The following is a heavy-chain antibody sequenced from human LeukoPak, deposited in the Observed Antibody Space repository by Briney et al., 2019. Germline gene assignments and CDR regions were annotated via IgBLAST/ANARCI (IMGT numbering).Heavy chain of an antibody. CDR3: ARSRGGYGDYGSWFDP. CDR2: IHYTGST. V-gene: IGHV4-59*01. D-gene: IGHD4-17*01. Sequence: SETLSLTCTVAGGTNSSFFWNWIRQPPGKGLEWIGYIHYTGSTKDNPSLKSRVTTSVDTSKNQFSLKLSSVTAADTAVYYCARSRGGYGDYGSWFDPWGQGILVSVSS. J-gene: IGHJ5*02. CDR1: GGTNSSFF.